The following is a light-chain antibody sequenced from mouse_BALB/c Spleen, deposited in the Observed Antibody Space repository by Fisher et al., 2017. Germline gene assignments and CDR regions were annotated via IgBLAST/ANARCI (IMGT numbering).Light chain of an antibody. CDR1: SSISSSY. CDR3: QQWSSYPLT. J-gene: IGKJ5*01. V-gene: IGKV4-53*01. Sequence: DIVMTQSPVSITASRGEKVTITCRASSSISSSYLHWYQQKPGSSPKLWIYYTSNLAPGVPARFSGSGSGNSYSLTISSMEGEDAATYYCQQWSSYPLTFGAGTKLELK. CDR2: YTS.